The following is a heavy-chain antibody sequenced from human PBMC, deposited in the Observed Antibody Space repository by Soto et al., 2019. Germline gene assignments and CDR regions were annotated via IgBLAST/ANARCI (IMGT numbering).Heavy chain of an antibody. J-gene: IGHJ6*02. Sequence: QVQLVQSGAEVKKPGASVKVSCKASGYTFTSYYMHWVRQAPGQGLEWMGIINPSGGSTSYAQKFQGRVTMTRDTSTSTVYMERSSLRSEDTAVYYCARGLELDYYYYYGMDVWCQGTTVTVSS. D-gene: IGHD1-7*01. CDR2: INPSGGST. CDR1: GYTFTSYY. V-gene: IGHV1-46*01. CDR3: ARGLELDYYYYYGMDV.